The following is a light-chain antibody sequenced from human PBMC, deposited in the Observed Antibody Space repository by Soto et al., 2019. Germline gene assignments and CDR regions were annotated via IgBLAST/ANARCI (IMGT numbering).Light chain of an antibody. Sequence: DIQMTQSPSSLSASLGDRVTITCRASQGIKNDLAWYQQKPGKAPKRLIYGASNLQSGVPSRFSGSGSGTEFTLMISSLQPDDFATYYCLQNNGYPPKFGQGTKV. CDR1: QGIKND. CDR2: GAS. CDR3: LQNNGYPPK. V-gene: IGKV1-17*01. J-gene: IGKJ1*01.